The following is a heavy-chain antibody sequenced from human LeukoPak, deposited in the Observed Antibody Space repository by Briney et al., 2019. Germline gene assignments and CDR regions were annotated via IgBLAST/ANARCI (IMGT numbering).Heavy chain of an antibody. Sequence: PGGSLRLSCVASGFTFSTDGMHWVRQAPGKGLEWVAFIRYDGSNKHYVDSVKGRFTISRDNSKNTLYLQMNSLRVEDTAVYYCAKDLILGDFWGQGTLVTVSS. CDR2: IRYDGSNK. D-gene: IGHD7-27*01. V-gene: IGHV3-30*02. CDR3: AKDLILGDF. J-gene: IGHJ4*02. CDR1: GFTFSTDG.